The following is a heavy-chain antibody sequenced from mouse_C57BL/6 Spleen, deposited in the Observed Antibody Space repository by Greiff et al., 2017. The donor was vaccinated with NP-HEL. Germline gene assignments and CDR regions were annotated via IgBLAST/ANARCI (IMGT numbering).Heavy chain of an antibody. Sequence: EVQGVESGGDLVKPGGSLKLSCAASGFTFSSYGMAWVRQAPDKRLEWVATISSGGYCTYYPDSVTGRFTISRDNAKNTLYLQMRSLKSEDTAMYYCASLRDYWGQGTTLTVSS. CDR3: ASLRDY. CDR1: GFTFSSYG. CDR2: ISSGGYCT. J-gene: IGHJ2*01. V-gene: IGHV5-6*01.